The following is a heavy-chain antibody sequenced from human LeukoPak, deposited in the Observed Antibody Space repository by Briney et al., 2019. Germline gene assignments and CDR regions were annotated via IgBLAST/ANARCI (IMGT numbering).Heavy chain of an antibody. CDR3: ARILYDSSGYYYYAFDI. V-gene: IGHV1-8*03. J-gene: IGHJ3*02. D-gene: IGHD3-22*01. CDR1: GYTFTSYD. Sequence: ASVKVSCKASGYTFTSYDINWVRQATGQGLEWMGWMNPNSGNTGYAQKFQGRVTITRNTSISTAYMELSSLRSEDTAVYYCARILYDSSGYYYYAFDIWGQGTMVTVSS. CDR2: MNPNSGNT.